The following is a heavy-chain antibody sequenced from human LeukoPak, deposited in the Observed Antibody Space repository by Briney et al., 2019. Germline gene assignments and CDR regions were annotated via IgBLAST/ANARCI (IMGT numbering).Heavy chain of an antibody. D-gene: IGHD3-16*02. V-gene: IGHV4-59*08. CDR3: ARHIGGGIEDMDV. CDR1: GGSIGTYY. J-gene: IGHJ6*03. Sequence: PSETLSLTCIVSGGSIGTYYWSWIRQSPGKGLEWIGYIYVTGSTRYNPYLQSRVTISVDTSRNQFFLKMSSVTAADMAVYYCARHIGGGIEDMDVWGTGTKVTVSS. CDR2: IYVTGST.